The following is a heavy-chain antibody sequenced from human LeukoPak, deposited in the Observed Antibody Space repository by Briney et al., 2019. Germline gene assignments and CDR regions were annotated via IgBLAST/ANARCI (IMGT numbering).Heavy chain of an antibody. J-gene: IGHJ1*01. Sequence: GGSLRLSCAASGFTFSSYWMSWVRQAPGKGLEWLANIKQDGSEKYYVDSVKGRFTISRDNAKNSPYLQMNSLRAEDTAVYYCARASSIVGATSYFQHWGQGTLVTVSS. CDR3: ARASSIVGATSYFQH. D-gene: IGHD1-26*01. V-gene: IGHV3-7*01. CDR2: IKQDGSEK. CDR1: GFTFSSYW.